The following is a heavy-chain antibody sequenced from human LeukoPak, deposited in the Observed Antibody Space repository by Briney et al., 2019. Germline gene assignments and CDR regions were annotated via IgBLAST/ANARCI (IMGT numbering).Heavy chain of an antibody. CDR1: GGSISSGDYY. D-gene: IGHD7-27*01. J-gene: IGHJ4*02. Sequence: SETLSLTCTVSGGSISSGDYYWSRIRQPPGKGLEWIGYIYYSGSTYYNPSLKSRVTISVDTSKNQFSLKLSSVTAADTAVYYCASGTGDYFDYWGQGTLVTVSS. CDR2: IYYSGST. CDR3: ASGTGDYFDY. V-gene: IGHV4-30-4*01.